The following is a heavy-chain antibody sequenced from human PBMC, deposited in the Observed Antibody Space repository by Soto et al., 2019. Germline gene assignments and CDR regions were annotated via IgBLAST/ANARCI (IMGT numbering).Heavy chain of an antibody. CDR3: ARRRIVESEYYYYGMDV. J-gene: IGHJ6*02. Sequence: PGESLKISCKGSGYSFTSYWISWVRQMPGKGLEWMGRIDPSDSYTNYSPSFQGHVTISADKSISTAYLQWSSLKASDTAMYYCARRRIVESEYYYYGMDVWGQGTTVTVSS. D-gene: IGHD3-22*01. CDR2: IDPSDSYT. V-gene: IGHV5-10-1*01. CDR1: GYSFTSYW.